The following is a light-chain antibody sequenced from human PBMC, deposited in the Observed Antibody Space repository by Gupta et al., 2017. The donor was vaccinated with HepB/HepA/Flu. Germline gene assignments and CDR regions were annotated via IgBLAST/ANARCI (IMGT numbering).Light chain of an antibody. Sequence: QSVLLQLPSASGTPGQRVTISCSGSTSNIGSNPVNWYQQLPRTAPKLLIYSNTHRPSGVPDRFSGSKSGTSGSLAISGLQSEDEADYYCAAWDDSLSGQVFGGGTKLTVL. J-gene: IGLJ3*02. V-gene: IGLV1-44*01. CDR3: AAWDDSLSGQV. CDR1: TSNIGSNP. CDR2: SNT.